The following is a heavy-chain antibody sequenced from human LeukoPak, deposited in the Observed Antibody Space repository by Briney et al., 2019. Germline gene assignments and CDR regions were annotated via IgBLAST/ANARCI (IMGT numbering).Heavy chain of an antibody. CDR2: IYTSGST. CDR3: TRQIPQQLVPYNWFDP. D-gene: IGHD6-13*01. V-gene: IGHV4-4*07. Sequence: SETLSLTCTVSGDSISSYYWSWIRQPAGKGLEWIGRIYTSGSTNYNPSLKSRVTMSVDTSKNQFSLKLSSVTAADTAVYYCTRQIPQQLVPYNWFDPWGQGTLVTVSS. CDR1: GDSISSYY. J-gene: IGHJ5*02.